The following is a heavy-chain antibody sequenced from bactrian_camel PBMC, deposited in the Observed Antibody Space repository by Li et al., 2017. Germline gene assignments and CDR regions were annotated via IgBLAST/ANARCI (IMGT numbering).Heavy chain of an antibody. CDR2: IGSSGST. D-gene: IGHD6*01. CDR3: AADAYNLQLARSYTY. V-gene: IGHV3S53*01. CDR1: GTIYYDAC. Sequence: VQLVESGGGSVQAGGSLRLSCGASGTIYYDACVGWLRQAPGKEREGVAIIGSSGSTGYADSVKGRFTISKDNAKNTLYLQMNSLKPEDSANYYWAADAYNLQLARSYTYWGQGTQVTVS. J-gene: IGHJ4*01.